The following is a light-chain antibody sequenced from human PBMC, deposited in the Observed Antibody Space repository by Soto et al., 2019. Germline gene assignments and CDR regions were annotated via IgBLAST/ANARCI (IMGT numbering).Light chain of an antibody. V-gene: IGKV1-39*01. Sequence: DIQMTQSPSSLSASVGDRVTITCRASQSISSYLNWYQQKPGKASKLLIYAASSLQSGVPSRFSGSGSGTDFTLTISSLQPEDFATYYCQQSYSTPWTFGQGTKV. J-gene: IGKJ1*01. CDR3: QQSYSTPWT. CDR1: QSISSY. CDR2: AAS.